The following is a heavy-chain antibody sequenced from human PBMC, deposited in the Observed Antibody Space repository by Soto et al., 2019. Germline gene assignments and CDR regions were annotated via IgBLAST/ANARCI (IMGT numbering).Heavy chain of an antibody. Sequence: GGSLRLSSAAYGFTFSSLSMNWVRQAPGKGLEWVSSISSSSSYIYYADSVKGRFTISRDNAKNSLYLQMNSLRAEDTAVYYCARWGILRYFPYDCMDVCGHVTTVTVSS. J-gene: IGHJ6*02. CDR1: GFTFSSLS. CDR3: ARWGILRYFPYDCMDV. D-gene: IGHD3-9*01. CDR2: ISSSSSYI. V-gene: IGHV3-21*01.